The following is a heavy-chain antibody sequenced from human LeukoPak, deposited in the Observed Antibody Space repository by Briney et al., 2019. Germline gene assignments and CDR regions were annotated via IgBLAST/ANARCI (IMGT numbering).Heavy chain of an antibody. J-gene: IGHJ4*02. V-gene: IGHV3-23*01. CDR2: ISGSDGST. CDR1: GFTFSNYA. CDR3: AKGRGYCTGGSCYSDY. D-gene: IGHD2-15*01. Sequence: GGSLRLSCTASGFTFSNYAMSWVRQAPGKGLEWVSTISGSDGSTYYADSVKSRFTVSRDNSKNTLYLQMNSLRVEDTAIYYCAKGRGYCTGGSCYSDYWGQGTLVTVSS.